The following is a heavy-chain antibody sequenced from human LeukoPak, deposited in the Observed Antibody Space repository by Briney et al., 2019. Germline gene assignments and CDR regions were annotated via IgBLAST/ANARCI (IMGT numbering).Heavy chain of an antibody. D-gene: IGHD6-25*01. V-gene: IGHV4-34*01. J-gene: IGHJ2*01. CDR1: GGSFSGYY. CDR2: INHSGST. Sequence: SETLSLTCAVYGGSFSGYYWSWIRQPPGKGLEWIGEINHSGSTNYNPSLKSRVTISVDTSKNQFSLKLSSVTAADTAVYYCARGFKRLAWYFDFLGRGTLGTVSS. CDR3: ARGFKRLAWYFDF.